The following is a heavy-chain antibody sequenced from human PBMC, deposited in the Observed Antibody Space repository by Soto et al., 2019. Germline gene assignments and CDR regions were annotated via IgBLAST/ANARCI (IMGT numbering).Heavy chain of an antibody. Sequence: SETLSLTCAVYGGSFSGYYWSWIRQPPGKGLEWIGEINHSGSTNYNPSLKSRVTISVDTSKNQFSLKLSSVTAADTAVYYCARDGSYYYDSSGFDPWGQGTLVTSPQ. CDR1: GGSFSGYY. CDR3: ARDGSYYYDSSGFDP. J-gene: IGHJ5*02. CDR2: INHSGST. D-gene: IGHD3-16*01. V-gene: IGHV4-34*01.